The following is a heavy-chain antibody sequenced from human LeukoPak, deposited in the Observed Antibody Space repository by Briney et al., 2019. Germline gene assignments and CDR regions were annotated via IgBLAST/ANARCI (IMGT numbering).Heavy chain of an antibody. D-gene: IGHD2-2*01. CDR3: ARDGGYCSSTSCYTNSFDY. CDR1: GFTFSSNA. J-gene: IGHJ4*02. CDR2: ISYDGSNK. V-gene: IGHV3-30*04. Sequence: PGGSLRLSCAASGFTFSSNAMHWVRQAPGKGLEWVAVISYDGSNKYYADSVKGRFTISRDNSKNTLYLQMNSLRAEDTAVYYCARDGGYCSSTSCYTNSFDYWGQGTLVTVSS.